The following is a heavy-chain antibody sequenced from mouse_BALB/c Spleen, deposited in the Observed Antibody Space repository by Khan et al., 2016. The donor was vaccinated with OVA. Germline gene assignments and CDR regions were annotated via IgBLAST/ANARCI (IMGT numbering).Heavy chain of an antibody. V-gene: IGHV9-3-1*01. D-gene: IGHD2-10*01. CDR1: GYTFTNYG. CDR2: INTYTGEP. Sequence: QIQLVQSGPELKKPGETVKISCKASGYTFTNYGMNWVKQSPGKALKWMGWINTYTGEPTYADDFKGRFAFSLETSATTAYLQINNLKNEDTATYFCARLPYFSYPLDYWGQGTSVTVSS. CDR3: ARLPYFSYPLDY. J-gene: IGHJ4*01.